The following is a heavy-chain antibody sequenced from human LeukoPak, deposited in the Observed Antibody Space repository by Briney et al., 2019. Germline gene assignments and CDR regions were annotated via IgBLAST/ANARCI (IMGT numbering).Heavy chain of an antibody. V-gene: IGHV4-39*01. Sequence: PSETLSLTCTVSGGSISSSSYYWGWIRQPPGKGLEWIGSIYYSGSTYYNPSLKSRVTISVDTSKNQFSLKLSSVTAADTAVYYCASPRGVVERKGFRAFDIWGQGTMVTVSS. CDR1: GGSISSSSYY. CDR2: IYYSGST. CDR3: ASPRGVVERKGFRAFDI. J-gene: IGHJ3*02. D-gene: IGHD3-3*01.